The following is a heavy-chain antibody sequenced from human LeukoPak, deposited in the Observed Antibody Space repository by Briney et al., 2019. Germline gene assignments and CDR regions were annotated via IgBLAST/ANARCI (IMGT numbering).Heavy chain of an antibody. CDR1: GFTFSSYA. CDR3: AKMSNWNYVVDYCFDY. D-gene: IGHD1-7*01. CDR2: ISGSGGST. V-gene: IGHV3-23*01. J-gene: IGHJ4*02. Sequence: PGGSLRLSCAASGFTFSSYAMSWVRQAPGKGLEWVSAISGSGGSTYYADSVKGRFSISRDNSKNTLYLQMNSLRAEDTAVYYCAKMSNWNYVVDYCFDYWGQGTLVTVSS.